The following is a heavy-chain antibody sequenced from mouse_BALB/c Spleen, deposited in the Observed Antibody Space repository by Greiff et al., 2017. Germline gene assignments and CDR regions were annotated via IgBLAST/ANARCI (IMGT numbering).Heavy chain of an antibody. CDR2: INPSTGYT. Sequence: QVQLQQSGAELAKPGASVKMSCKASGYTFTSYWMHWVKQRPGQGLEWIGYINPSTGYTEYNQKFKDKATLTVDKSSSTAYMELRSLTSEDSAVYYCASGNYDYWGQGTTLTVSS. V-gene: IGHV1-7*01. D-gene: IGHD2-1*01. CDR3: ASGNYDY. J-gene: IGHJ2*01. CDR1: GYTFTSYW.